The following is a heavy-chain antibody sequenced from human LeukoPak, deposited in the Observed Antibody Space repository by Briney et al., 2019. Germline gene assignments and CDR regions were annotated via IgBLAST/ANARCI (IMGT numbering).Heavy chain of an antibody. CDR1: GFTFDDYA. J-gene: IGHJ4*02. CDR3: ARDSRYSYGYPDS. D-gene: IGHD5-18*01. Sequence: PGGSLRLSCAASGFTFDDYAMLWVRQAPGKGLEWVSSINWNSNNIGYADSVKGRFTISRDNAKNSLYLQMNSLRPEDTALYYCARDSRYSYGYPDSWGQGTLVTVSS. CDR2: INWNSNNI. V-gene: IGHV3-9*01.